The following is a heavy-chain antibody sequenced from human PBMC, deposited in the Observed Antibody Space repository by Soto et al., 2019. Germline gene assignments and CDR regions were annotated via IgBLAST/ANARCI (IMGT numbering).Heavy chain of an antibody. V-gene: IGHV4-59*01. J-gene: IGHJ6*03. CDR1: GGSISSYY. Sequence: SETLSLTCTVSGGSISSYYWSWIRQPPGKGLEWIGYIYYSGSTNYNPSLKSRITISLGTAKNQFSLKLTSVTAADTAVYYCARTWTYYDILTGLGGHYYYYMDVWGKGTTVTVSS. D-gene: IGHD3-9*01. CDR2: IYYSGST. CDR3: ARTWTYYDILTGLGGHYYYYMDV.